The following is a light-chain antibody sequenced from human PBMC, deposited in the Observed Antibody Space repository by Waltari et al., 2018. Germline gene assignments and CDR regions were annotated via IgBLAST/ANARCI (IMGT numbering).Light chain of an antibody. Sequence: QSVLTQPPPASGAPGQRVTISCFGSSTNIGTTTVTWYQQLPGTAPKLLIYSNNQRPSGVPDRFSGSKSGTSASLAISGLQSEDEADYYCAAWDDSLNGVFGGGTKLTVL. CDR1: STNIGTTT. CDR3: AAWDDSLNGV. CDR2: SNN. V-gene: IGLV1-44*01. J-gene: IGLJ3*02.